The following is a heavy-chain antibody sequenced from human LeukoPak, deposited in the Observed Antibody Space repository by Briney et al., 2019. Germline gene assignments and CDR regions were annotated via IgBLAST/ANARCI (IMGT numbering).Heavy chain of an antibody. CDR2: INPNSGDT. V-gene: IGHV1-2*02. J-gene: IGHJ4*02. CDR1: GYTFTNYY. D-gene: IGHD3-9*01. CDR3: ARGYYDILTGYPPLYYFDY. Sequence: ASVKVSCKASGYTFTNYYIHWVRQAPGQGLEWMGWINPNSGDTNYALKFQGRVTMTRDLSISTAYMELTRLRSDDTAVFSCARGYYDILTGYPPLYYFDYWGQGSLVTVSS.